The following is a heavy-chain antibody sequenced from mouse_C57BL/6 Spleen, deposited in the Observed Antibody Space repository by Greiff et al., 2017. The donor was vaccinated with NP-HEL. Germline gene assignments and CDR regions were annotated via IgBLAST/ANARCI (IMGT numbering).Heavy chain of an antibody. Sequence: EVKLMESGGGLVKPGGSLKLSCAASGFTFSDYGMHWVRQAPEKGLEWVAYISSGSSTIYYADTVKGRFTISRDNAKNTLFLQMTSLRSEDTVMYYCAREGTYFDYWGQGTTLTVSS. CDR2: ISSGSSTI. CDR1: GFTFSDYG. D-gene: IGHD3-3*01. V-gene: IGHV5-17*01. CDR3: AREGTYFDY. J-gene: IGHJ2*01.